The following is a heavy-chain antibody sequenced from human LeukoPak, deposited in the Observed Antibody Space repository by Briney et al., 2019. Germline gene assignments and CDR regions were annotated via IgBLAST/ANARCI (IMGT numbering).Heavy chain of an antibody. CDR1: GGSISSSNYY. Sequence: PSETLSLTCTVSGGSISSSNYYWGWIRQPPGKGLEWIGSIYYRGSTYYNPSLKSRVTISVDTSKNQFSLKLSSVTAADTAVYYCARGYCSGGSCYSYYYYYYMDVWGKGTTVTVSS. CDR2: IYYRGST. CDR3: ARGYCSGGSCYSYYYYYYMDV. D-gene: IGHD2-15*01. V-gene: IGHV4-39*07. J-gene: IGHJ6*03.